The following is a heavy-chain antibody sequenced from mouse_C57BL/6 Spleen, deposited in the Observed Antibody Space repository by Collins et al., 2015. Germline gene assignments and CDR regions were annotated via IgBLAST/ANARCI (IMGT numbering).Heavy chain of an antibody. V-gene: IGHV1-26*01. Sequence: EVQLQQSGPELVKPGASVKISCKASGYTFTDYYMNWVKQSHGKSLEWIGDINPNNGGTNYNQKFKGKATLTVDKSSSTAYMELRSLTSEDSAVYYCARRGPYDYDGGAWFAYWGQGTLVTVSA. CDR2: INPNNGGT. D-gene: IGHD2-4*01. CDR3: ARRGPYDYDGGAWFAY. J-gene: IGHJ3*01. CDR1: GYTFTDYY.